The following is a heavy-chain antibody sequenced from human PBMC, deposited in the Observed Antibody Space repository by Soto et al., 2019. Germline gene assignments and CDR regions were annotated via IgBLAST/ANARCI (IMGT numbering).Heavy chain of an antibody. CDR3: ARGSLLEWLLSNPYYYYGMDV. Sequence: ASVKVSCKASGYTFTSYDINWVRQATGQGLEWMGWMNPNSGNTGYAQKFQGRVTMTRNTSISTAYVELSSLRSEDTAVYYCARGSLLEWLLSNPYYYYGMDVWGQGTTVTVSS. V-gene: IGHV1-8*01. CDR1: GYTFTSYD. CDR2: MNPNSGNT. J-gene: IGHJ6*02. D-gene: IGHD3-3*01.